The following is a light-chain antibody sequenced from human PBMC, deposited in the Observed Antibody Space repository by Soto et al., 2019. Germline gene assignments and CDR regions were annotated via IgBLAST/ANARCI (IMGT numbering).Light chain of an antibody. CDR1: QSINSNY. Sequence: EIVLTQSPGTLSLSPGERATLSCRASQSINSNYLAWYQQKPGQAPRVLIYATSSRATGIPDKFSGSGSGTEYTLTISRREPEDFAVYHCQHYGSSPYTFGQGTKLEIK. CDR2: ATS. J-gene: IGKJ2*01. CDR3: QHYGSSPYT. V-gene: IGKV3-20*01.